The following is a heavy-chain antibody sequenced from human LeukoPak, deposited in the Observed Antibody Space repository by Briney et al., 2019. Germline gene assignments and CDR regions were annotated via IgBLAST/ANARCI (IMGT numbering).Heavy chain of an antibody. Sequence: KPSEILSLTCTVSGGSISSYYWSWIRQPPGKGLEWIGYVFYSGSSNYNPSLKSRVTMSVDTSKYQFSLKLTSVTAADTAVYYCAGTRYSGSYYTDYWGQGTLVTVSS. V-gene: IGHV4-59*08. CDR3: AGTRYSGSYYTDY. J-gene: IGHJ4*02. CDR2: VFYSGSS. CDR1: GGSISSYY. D-gene: IGHD1-26*01.